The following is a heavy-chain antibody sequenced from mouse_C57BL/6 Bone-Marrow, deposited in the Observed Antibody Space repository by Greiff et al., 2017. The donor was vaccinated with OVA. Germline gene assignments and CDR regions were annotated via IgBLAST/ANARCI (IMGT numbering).Heavy chain of an antibody. Sequence: QVQLQQPGAELVRPGSSVKLSCKASGYTFTSYWMDWVKQRPGQGLEWIGNIYPSDSETHYNQKFKDKATLTVDKSSSTAYLQLSSLTSGDAAVYYCAKGGYYCPWFAYWGQGTLVTVSA. V-gene: IGHV1-61*01. CDR2: IYPSDSET. D-gene: IGHD1-1*02. CDR3: AKGGYYCPWFAY. CDR1: GYTFTSYW. J-gene: IGHJ3*01.